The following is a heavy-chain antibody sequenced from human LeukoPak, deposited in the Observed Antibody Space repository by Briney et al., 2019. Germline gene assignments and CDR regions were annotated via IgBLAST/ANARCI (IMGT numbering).Heavy chain of an antibody. J-gene: IGHJ4*02. Sequence: ASVKVSCKASGYSFTGNYMHWVRQAPGQGLEWMGWINPNSGDTNFAQKFQGRVTMTRDTSISTVYMELSRLRSDDTAVYYCARKYGSGSYYEDFDYWGQGTLVTVSS. CDR3: ARKYGSGSYYEDFDY. D-gene: IGHD3-10*01. CDR1: GYSFTGNY. V-gene: IGHV1-2*02. CDR2: INPNSGDT.